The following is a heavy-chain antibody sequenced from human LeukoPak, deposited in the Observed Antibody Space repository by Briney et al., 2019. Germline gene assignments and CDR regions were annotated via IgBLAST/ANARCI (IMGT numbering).Heavy chain of an antibody. CDR3: ASQGDSSGYYYYYGMDV. D-gene: IGHD3-22*01. Sequence: GGSLRLSCAASGFTFSSYEMEWVRQAPGKGLEWVSCISSSGSTIYYADSVKGRFTISRDNAKNSLYLQMNSLRAEDTAVYYCASQGDSSGYYYYYGMDVWGQGTTVTVSS. CDR2: ISSSGSTI. CDR1: GFTFSSYE. V-gene: IGHV3-48*03. J-gene: IGHJ6*02.